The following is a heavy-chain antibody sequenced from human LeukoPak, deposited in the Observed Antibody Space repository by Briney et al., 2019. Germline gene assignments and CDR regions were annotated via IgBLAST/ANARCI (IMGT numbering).Heavy chain of an antibody. Sequence: PGESLRLSCVTSGFRFSDYYMMWIRQAPGKGPEWVAHISSSAATTLYADSVKGRFTVSRDNAKNSLYLEMTSLRAEDTAVYYCARDRGSTVTTVGYWGQGTLVTVSS. V-gene: IGHV3-11*04. CDR1: GFRFSDYY. J-gene: IGHJ4*02. D-gene: IGHD4-17*01. CDR2: ISSSAATT. CDR3: ARDRGSTVTTVGY.